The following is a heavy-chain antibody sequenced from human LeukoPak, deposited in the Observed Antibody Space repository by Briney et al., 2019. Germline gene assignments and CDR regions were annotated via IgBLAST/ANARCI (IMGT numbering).Heavy chain of an antibody. CDR1: GFTFSNAW. J-gene: IGHJ4*02. D-gene: IGHD3-22*01. CDR3: TTGVGMIVVVTIDY. CDR2: IKSKTDGGTT. V-gene: IGHV3-15*01. Sequence: GGSLRLSCAASGFTFSNAWMSWVRQAPRKGLEWVGRIKSKTDGGTTDYAAPVKGRFTISRDDSKNTLYLQMNSLKTEDTAVYYCTTGVGMIVVVTIDYWGQGTLVTVSS.